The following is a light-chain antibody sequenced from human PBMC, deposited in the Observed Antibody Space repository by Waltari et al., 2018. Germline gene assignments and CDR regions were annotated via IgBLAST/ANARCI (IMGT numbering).Light chain of an antibody. Sequence: EIVLTQSPGTLSLSPGERATLSCRASQRVSSDLAWYQQKPGQAPRLLFSGASSRATGIPDRFSGSGSGSDFTLTVSRLEPEDFAVYYCQQYRYSPWTFGQGTKVEL. J-gene: IGKJ1*01. CDR2: GAS. V-gene: IGKV3-20*01. CDR3: QQYRYSPWT. CDR1: QRVSSD.